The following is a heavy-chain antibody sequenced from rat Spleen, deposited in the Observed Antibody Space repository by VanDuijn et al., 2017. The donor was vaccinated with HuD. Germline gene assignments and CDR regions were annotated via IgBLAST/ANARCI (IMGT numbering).Heavy chain of an antibody. V-gene: IGHV5-27*01. Sequence: EVHLVESGGGLVQPGRSLKLSCAASGFTFSNYYMAWVRQAPTKGLEWIASITNTGGSTYYPDSVKGRFTISRDDANSTLYLQMNSLRSEDTATYYYTRGPPLIYSSYMDWYFDFWGPGTLVTVSS. J-gene: IGHJ1*01. CDR3: TRGPPLIYSSYMDWYFDF. D-gene: IGHD1-2*01. CDR2: ITNTGGST. CDR1: GFTFSNYY.